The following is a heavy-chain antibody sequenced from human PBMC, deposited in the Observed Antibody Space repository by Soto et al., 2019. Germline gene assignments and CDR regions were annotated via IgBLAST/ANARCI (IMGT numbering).Heavy chain of an antibody. D-gene: IGHD4-4*01. Sequence: QVQLGQSGAEVKKPGSSVKVAFKAYGGTFSSYAISWVRQAPGPGLEWMGGIIPIFGTANYAQKFQGRVTITADESTSTAYMELSSLRSEDTAVYYCARADSNPGDNWFDPWGQGTLVTVSS. J-gene: IGHJ5*02. V-gene: IGHV1-69*12. CDR2: IIPIFGTA. CDR1: GGTFSSYA. CDR3: ARADSNPGDNWFDP.